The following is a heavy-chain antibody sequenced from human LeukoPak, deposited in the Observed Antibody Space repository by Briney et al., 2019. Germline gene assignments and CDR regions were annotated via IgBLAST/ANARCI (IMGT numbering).Heavy chain of an antibody. CDR3: ARRASYGSGSYYYYPGRPFDY. Sequence: SETLSLTCTVSGGSISTSSYYWGWVRQPPEKGLEWIGNIFYSGSTYYSPSLKSRVTISLGTSRNQFSLKLSSVTAADTAVYYCARRASYGSGSYYYYPGRPFDYWGQGTLVTVSS. CDR2: IFYSGST. CDR1: GGSISTSSYY. J-gene: IGHJ4*02. D-gene: IGHD3-10*01. V-gene: IGHV4-39*07.